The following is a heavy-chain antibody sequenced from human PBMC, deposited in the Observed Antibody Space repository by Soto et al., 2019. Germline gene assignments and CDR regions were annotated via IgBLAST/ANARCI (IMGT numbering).Heavy chain of an antibody. CDR3: ARESYDFWSGGDDAFAI. CDR2: IWYDGSNK. J-gene: IGHJ3*02. CDR1: GFTFSSYG. V-gene: IGHV3-33*01. Sequence: QVQLVESGGGVVQPGRSLRLSCAASGFTFSSYGMHWVRQAPGKGLEWVAVIWYDGSNKYYADSVKGRFTISRDNSKNTLNLQMNSLRAEDTAVYYCARESYDFWSGGDDAFAIWGQGTMVTVSS. D-gene: IGHD3-3*01.